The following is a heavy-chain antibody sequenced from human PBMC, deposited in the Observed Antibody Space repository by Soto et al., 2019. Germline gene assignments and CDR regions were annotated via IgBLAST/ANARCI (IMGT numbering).Heavy chain of an antibody. CDR1: GGSISSYY. CDR2: IYYSGST. D-gene: IGHD6-19*01. Sequence: LSETLSLTCTVSGGSISSYYWSWIRQPPGKGLEWIGYIYYSGSTNYNPSLKSRVTISVDTSKNQFSLKLSSVTAADTAVYYCARKVAGNGMDVWGQGTTVTVSS. CDR3: ARKVAGNGMDV. J-gene: IGHJ6*02. V-gene: IGHV4-59*01.